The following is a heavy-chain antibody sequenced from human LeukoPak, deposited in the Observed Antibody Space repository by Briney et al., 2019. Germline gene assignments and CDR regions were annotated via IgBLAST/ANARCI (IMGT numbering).Heavy chain of an antibody. CDR2: IHDSGST. D-gene: IGHD6-13*01. Sequence: SETLSLTCAVSGDSISSGGYSWSWVRQTPGKGLEWIAYIHDSGSTYNNPSLKSRLSISIDTSKNQFSLKLNSVTAADTAVYYCARVVAAAGNNWFDPWGQGTLVTVSS. J-gene: IGHJ5*02. CDR3: ARVVAAAGNNWFDP. V-gene: IGHV4-30-4*07. CDR1: GDSISSGGYS.